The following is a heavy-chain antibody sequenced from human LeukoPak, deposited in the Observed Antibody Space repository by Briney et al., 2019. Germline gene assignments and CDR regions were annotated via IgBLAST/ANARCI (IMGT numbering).Heavy chain of an antibody. D-gene: IGHD2-2*01. V-gene: IGHV4-4*09. Sequence: SETLCLTCTVSGGSISSYYWSWIRQPPGKGLEWIGYIYTSGSTNYNPSLKSRVTISVDTSNIQFSLKLSSVTAADAAVYYCARLCSSTSCYYTDVWGKGTTVTVSS. CDR2: IYTSGST. CDR3: ARLCSSTSCYYTDV. J-gene: IGHJ6*03. CDR1: GGSISSYY.